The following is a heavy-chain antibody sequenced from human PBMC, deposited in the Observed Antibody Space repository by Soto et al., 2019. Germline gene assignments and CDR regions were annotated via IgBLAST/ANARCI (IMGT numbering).Heavy chain of an antibody. CDR3: AIVDYRNYHYYYDMDV. Sequence: QVQLQASGPGLVKPSQTLSLTCTVSGGSISSGGYYWSWIRQHPGKGLELIGYIYYSGSTYYHPSLKSQVTISVDTSQNQFSLKLSSVTAADTAVYYCAIVDYRNYHYYYDMDVWGQGTTVTVSS. V-gene: IGHV4-31*01. CDR2: IYYSGST. CDR1: GGSISSGGYY. J-gene: IGHJ6*02. D-gene: IGHD4-4*01.